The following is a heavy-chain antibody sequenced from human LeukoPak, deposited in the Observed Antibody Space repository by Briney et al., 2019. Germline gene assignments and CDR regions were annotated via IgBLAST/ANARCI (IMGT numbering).Heavy chain of an antibody. CDR1: GFTFSDYS. D-gene: IGHD4-17*01. CDR2: ISDDGRNK. CDR3: ARDQIYGATFDY. J-gene: IGHJ4*02. Sequence: GGSLRLSCAPSGFTFSDYSMHWVRQAPGTGLEWVTLISDDGRNKNYADSVKGRFTISRDDSRNTLYLQMISLRVEDTAVYYCARDQIYGATFDYWGQGTLVTVSS. V-gene: IGHV3-30*04.